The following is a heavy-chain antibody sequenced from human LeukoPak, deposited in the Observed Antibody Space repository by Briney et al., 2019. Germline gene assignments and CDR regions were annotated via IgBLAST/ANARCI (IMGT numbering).Heavy chain of an antibody. CDR2: ITSGGDYI. J-gene: IGHJ4*02. V-gene: IGHV3-21*04. CDR1: GFTFNTFN. CDR3: ARDYAGGYSYGFVFDY. Sequence: GGSLRLSCAASGFTFNTFNMNWVRQAPGNGLEWVSSITSGGDYIYYADSVKGRFTTSRDNAKNSLSLQLNSQRAEDTAVYYCARDYAGGYSYGFVFDYWGQGTLVTVSS. D-gene: IGHD5-18*01.